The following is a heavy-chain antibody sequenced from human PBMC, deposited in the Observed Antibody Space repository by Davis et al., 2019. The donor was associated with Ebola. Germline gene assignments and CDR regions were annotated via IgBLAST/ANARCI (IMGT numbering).Heavy chain of an antibody. J-gene: IGHJ4*02. Sequence: GESLKISCKGSGYSFTSYWIGWVRQLPGQGLEWMGIIYPGDSDTRYSPSFQGQVTISADKSISTAYLQWSSLKASDTAMYYCARPRRYCTNGVCYGEGFDYWGQGTLVTVSS. CDR3: ARPRRYCTNGVCYGEGFDY. V-gene: IGHV5-51*01. D-gene: IGHD2-8*01. CDR1: GYSFTSYW. CDR2: IYPGDSDT.